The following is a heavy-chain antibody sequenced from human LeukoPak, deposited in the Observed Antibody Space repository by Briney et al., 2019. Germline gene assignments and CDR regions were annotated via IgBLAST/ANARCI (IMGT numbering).Heavy chain of an antibody. Sequence: GESLKISCKGSGYRFTNYWVGWVRQMPGKGLEWMGIIYPGDSDTRYSPSFQGQVIISVDKSISTAYLQWSSLKASDTAMYYCARTGPLGDYGYFDYWGKGTLVTVSS. J-gene: IGHJ4*02. CDR3: ARTGPLGDYGYFDY. V-gene: IGHV5-51*01. D-gene: IGHD4-17*01. CDR1: GYRFTNYW. CDR2: IYPGDSDT.